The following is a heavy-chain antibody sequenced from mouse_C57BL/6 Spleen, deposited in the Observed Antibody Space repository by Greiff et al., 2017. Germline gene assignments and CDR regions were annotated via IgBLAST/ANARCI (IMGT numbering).Heavy chain of an antibody. D-gene: IGHD2-4*01. Sequence: VQLQQPGAELVRPGSSVKLSCKASGYTFTSYWMDWVKQRPGQGLEWIGNIYPSDSETHYNQKFKDKATLTVDKSSSTAYMQLSSLTSEDSAVYYGARSVVYDYDTGFAYWGQGTLVTVSA. CDR1: GYTFTSYW. J-gene: IGHJ3*01. V-gene: IGHV1-61*01. CDR3: ARSVVYDYDTGFAY. CDR2: IYPSDSET.